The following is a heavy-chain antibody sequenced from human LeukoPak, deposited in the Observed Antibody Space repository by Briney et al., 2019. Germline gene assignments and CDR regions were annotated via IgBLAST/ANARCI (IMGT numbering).Heavy chain of an antibody. J-gene: IGHJ4*02. CDR2: IYYSGRDT. CDR3: ARHPQGLRYFDN. V-gene: IGHV4-59*08. Sequence: SETLSLTCSVSGDSINNYYWSWIRQPPGKGLEWIAYIYYSGRDTNYSPSLKSRLTISVDTSKQQFSLSLRSVTAADTAVYYCARHPQGLRYFDNWGQGTLGIVSS. CDR1: GDSINNYY.